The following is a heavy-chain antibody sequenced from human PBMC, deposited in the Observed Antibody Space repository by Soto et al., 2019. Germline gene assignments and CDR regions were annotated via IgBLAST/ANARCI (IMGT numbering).Heavy chain of an antibody. CDR1: GFTFSSYG. CDR3: AKDSDSSSWYTYYYYYGMDV. Sequence: PRLSCAASGFTFSSYGMHWVRQAPGKGLEWVAVISYDGSNKYHADSVKGRFTISRDNSKNTLYLQMNSLRAEDTAVYYCAKDSDSSSWYTYYYYYGMDVWGQGTTVTVSS. D-gene: IGHD6-13*01. V-gene: IGHV3-30*18. CDR2: ISYDGSNK. J-gene: IGHJ6*02.